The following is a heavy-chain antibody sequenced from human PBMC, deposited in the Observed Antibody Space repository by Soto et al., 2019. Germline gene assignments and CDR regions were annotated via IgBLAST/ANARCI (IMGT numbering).Heavy chain of an antibody. V-gene: IGHV3-23*04. CDR1: GVTFSSYA. CDR2: VSAGGDMT. J-gene: IGHJ6*02. Sequence: DVQLVESGGDLVQPGGSLRLSCAASGVTFSSYAMSWVRQAPGKGLEWVASVSAGGDMTYYTDSVKGRFTISRDNSNNALFLQMNSETAEDTALYYCARGDRGGSGSPASYFCSGLDVWGQGTTVPVYS. CDR3: ARGDRGGSGSPASYFCSGLDV. D-gene: IGHD3-10*01.